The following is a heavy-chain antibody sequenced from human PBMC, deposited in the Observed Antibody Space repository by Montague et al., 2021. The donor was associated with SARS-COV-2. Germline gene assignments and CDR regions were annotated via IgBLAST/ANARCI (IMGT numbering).Heavy chain of an antibody. D-gene: IGHD5-12*01. CDR1: GFTFNSYS. CDR3: YSGYDFGY. CDR2: ISSTSTSI. Sequence: SLRLSCAASGFTFNSYSMNWVRQAPGKGLEWVSSISSTSTSIYYADSVKGRFTTSRDNAKNSLYLQMNSLRAEDTAVYYCYSGYDFGYWGQGTLVTVSS. V-gene: IGHV3-21*01. J-gene: IGHJ4*02.